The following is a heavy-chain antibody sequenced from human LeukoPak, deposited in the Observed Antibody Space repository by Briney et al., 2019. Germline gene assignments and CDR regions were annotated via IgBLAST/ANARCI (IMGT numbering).Heavy chain of an antibody. Sequence: PSETLSLTCAVYGGSFSDYYWTWIRQSPGKGLEWIGETNHSGATDYNPSLKSRVTISVDTSKNQFSLKVRSVTAADTAVYYCARRVRGVIISFYYYNGMDVWGQGTTVTVSS. J-gene: IGHJ6*02. D-gene: IGHD3-10*01. CDR3: ARRVRGVIISFYYYNGMDV. CDR1: GGSFSDYY. V-gene: IGHV4-34*01. CDR2: TNHSGAT.